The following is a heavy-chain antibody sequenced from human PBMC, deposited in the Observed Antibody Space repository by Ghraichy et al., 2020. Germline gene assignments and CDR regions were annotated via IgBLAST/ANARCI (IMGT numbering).Heavy chain of an antibody. V-gene: IGHV4-39*01. CDR2: IYYSGST. Sequence: SETLSLTCTVSGGSISSSSYYWGWIRQPPGKGLEWIGSIYYSGSTYYNPSLKSRVTISVDTSKNQFSLKLSSVTAADTAVYYCARLGPNYDFWSGSYIPYYYYYYMDVWGKGTTVTVSS. D-gene: IGHD3-3*01. CDR1: GGSISSSSYY. CDR3: ARLGPNYDFWSGSYIPYYYYYYMDV. J-gene: IGHJ6*03.